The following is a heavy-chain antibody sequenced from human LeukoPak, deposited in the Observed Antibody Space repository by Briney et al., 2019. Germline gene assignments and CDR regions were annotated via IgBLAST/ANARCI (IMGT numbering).Heavy chain of an antibody. CDR3: ARGIDWRSGYLMLDDAFDI. Sequence: KTGGSLRLSCAASGFTFSSYSMNWVRQAPGKGLEWVSSISSSSSYIYYADSVKGRFTISRDNAKNSLYLQMNSLRAEDTAVYYCARGIDWRSGYLMLDDAFDIWGQGTMVTASS. D-gene: IGHD3-3*01. V-gene: IGHV3-21*01. J-gene: IGHJ3*02. CDR1: GFTFSSYS. CDR2: ISSSSSYI.